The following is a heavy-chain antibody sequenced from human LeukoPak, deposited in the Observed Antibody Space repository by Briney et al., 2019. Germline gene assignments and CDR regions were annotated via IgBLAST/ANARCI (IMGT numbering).Heavy chain of an antibody. CDR3: AKDPGGVVLMVYATFDY. CDR1: GFTFSSYA. Sequence: AGGSLRLSCAASGFTFSSYAMSWVRQAPGKGLEWVSAISGSGGSTYYADSVKGRFTISRDNSKNTLYLQMNSLRAEDTAVYYCAKDPGGVVLMVYATFDYWGQGTLVTVSS. V-gene: IGHV3-23*01. D-gene: IGHD2-8*01. J-gene: IGHJ4*02. CDR2: ISGSGGST.